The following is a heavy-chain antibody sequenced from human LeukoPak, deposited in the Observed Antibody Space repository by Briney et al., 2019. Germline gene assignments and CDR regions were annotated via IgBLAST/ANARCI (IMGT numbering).Heavy chain of an antibody. Sequence: ASVKVSCKASGYTFSSYGISWVRQAPGQGLQWMGWISAYNGNTNCAQKLQGRVTMTTDTSTSTAYMELRSLRSDDTAVYYCARAASWAGRYRAFDIWGQGTMVTVSS. V-gene: IGHV1-18*01. D-gene: IGHD6-19*01. CDR3: ARAASWAGRYRAFDI. CDR1: GYTFSSYG. CDR2: ISAYNGNT. J-gene: IGHJ3*02.